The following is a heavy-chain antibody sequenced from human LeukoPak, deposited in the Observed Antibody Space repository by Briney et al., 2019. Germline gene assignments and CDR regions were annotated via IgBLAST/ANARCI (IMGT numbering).Heavy chain of an antibody. CDR3: ARQTAMGRSGDY. J-gene: IGHJ4*02. D-gene: IGHD5-18*01. CDR2: IDPSDSET. CDR1: GYSFTSYW. V-gene: IGHV5-51*01. Sequence: GEPLKISCKASGYSFTSYWIGWVGQMPGKGLEWMGIIDPSDSETRYTPSFQGHVTISADKSLTTAYLQWNSLKASDTAMYYCARQTAMGRSGDYWGQGTLVAVSS.